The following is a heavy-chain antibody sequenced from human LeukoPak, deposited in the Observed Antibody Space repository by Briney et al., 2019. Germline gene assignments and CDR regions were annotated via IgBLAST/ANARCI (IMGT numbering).Heavy chain of an antibody. Sequence: ALVKVSCKASGYTFTSYGVSWVRQAPGQGLDWMGYINAYNGKTEYAQKFQGRVTMTTDTSTSTAYMELRSLRSDDTAVYYCARTVTTEYYFDYWGQGTLVTVSS. CDR1: GYTFTSYG. CDR3: ARTVTTEYYFDY. D-gene: IGHD4-17*01. V-gene: IGHV1-18*04. CDR2: INAYNGKT. J-gene: IGHJ4*02.